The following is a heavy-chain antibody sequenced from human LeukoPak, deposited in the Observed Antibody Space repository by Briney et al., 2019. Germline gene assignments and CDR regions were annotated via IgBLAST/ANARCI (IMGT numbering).Heavy chain of an antibody. D-gene: IGHD3-9*01. J-gene: IGHJ2*01. Sequence: PSQTLSLTCTVSGGSISSGDYYWSWIRQPPGKGLEWIGYIYYSGSTYYNTSPKSRVTISVDTSKNQFSLKLSSVTAADTAVYYCARAGNGILTGYFQNWYFDLWGRGTLVTVSS. CDR1: GGSISSGDYY. CDR2: IYYSGST. V-gene: IGHV4-30-4*01. CDR3: ARAGNGILTGYFQNWYFDL.